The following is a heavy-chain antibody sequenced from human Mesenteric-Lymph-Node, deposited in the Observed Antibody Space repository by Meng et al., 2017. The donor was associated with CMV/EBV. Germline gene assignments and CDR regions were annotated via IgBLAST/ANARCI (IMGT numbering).Heavy chain of an antibody. V-gene: IGHV3-30-3*01. CDR2: VSHDESNK. D-gene: IGHD1-7*01. Sequence: GESLKISCAASGFTFRSYAMSWVRQAPGKGLEWLTVVSHDESNKYYEDSVKGRFTISRDNSKNTLYLQMNSLRAEDTAVYYCARDYGTAWNWYYAMDVWGQGTTVTVSS. CDR3: ARDYGTAWNWYYAMDV. CDR1: GFTFRSYA. J-gene: IGHJ6*02.